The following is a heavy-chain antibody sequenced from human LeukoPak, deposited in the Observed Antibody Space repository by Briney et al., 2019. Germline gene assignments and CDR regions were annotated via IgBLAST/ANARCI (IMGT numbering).Heavy chain of an antibody. Sequence: SETLSLTCAVYGGSFSGYYWSWIRQPPGKGLEWIGEINHSGSTNYNPSLKSRVTISVDTSKNQFSLKLSSVTAADTAVYYCARMGETLYSSSWLYNWFDPWGQGTLVTVSS. V-gene: IGHV4-34*01. CDR2: INHSGST. CDR1: GGSFSGYY. J-gene: IGHJ5*02. D-gene: IGHD6-13*01. CDR3: ARMGETLYSSSWLYNWFDP.